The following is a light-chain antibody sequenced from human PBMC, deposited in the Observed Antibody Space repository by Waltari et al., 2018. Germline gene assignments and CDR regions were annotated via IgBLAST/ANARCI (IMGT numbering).Light chain of an antibody. J-gene: IGLJ2*01. V-gene: IGLV2-14*01. CDR2: EVS. CDR3: SSYTSSSTLVV. CDR1: SSDVGCYNY. Sequence: QSALTQPASVSGSPGQSITISCHGTSSDVGCYNYVSWYQQHPGKAPKLLIYEVSNRPSGVSNRFSGSKSGNTASLTISGLQAEDEADYYCSSYTSSSTLVVFGGGTKLTVL.